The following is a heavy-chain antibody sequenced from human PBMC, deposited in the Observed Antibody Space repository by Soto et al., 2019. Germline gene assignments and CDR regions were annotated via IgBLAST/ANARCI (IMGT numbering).Heavy chain of an antibody. CDR2: IYHSGTT. D-gene: IGHD2-2*01. J-gene: IGHJ5*02. CDR1: GGSISSGGYY. CDR3: ARVRGNPLPGWFHP. V-gene: IGHV4-31*03. Sequence: QVQLQESGPGLVKPSQTLSLTCTVSGGSISSGGYYWSWIRQHPGKGLEWIGYIYHSGTTYYNPSLKSRVTISVDTAKNQFSPKLTSGTAAETAVDYWARVRGNPLPGWFHPRGQGTLVTVSS.